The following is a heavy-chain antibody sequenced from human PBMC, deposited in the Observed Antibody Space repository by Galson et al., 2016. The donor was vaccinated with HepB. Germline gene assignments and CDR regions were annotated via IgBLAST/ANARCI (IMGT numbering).Heavy chain of an antibody. V-gene: IGHV3-30*18. CDR2: ILYDGSNK. CDR1: GIAFSGYG. J-gene: IGHJ5*02. D-gene: IGHD3-10*01. CDR3: AKGGFRLLDT. Sequence: SLRLSCAASGIAFSGYGMHWVRQAPGKGLEWVAVILYDGSNKYYADSVKGRFTISRDNSKTALYLQMNSLRAEDTAVYYCAKGGFRLLDTWGQGTLVTVSS.